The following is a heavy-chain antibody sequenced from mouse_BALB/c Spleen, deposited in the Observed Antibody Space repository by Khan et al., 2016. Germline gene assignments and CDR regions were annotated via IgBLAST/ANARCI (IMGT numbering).Heavy chain of an antibody. CDR2: ISYSGST. CDR1: GYSITSDYA. D-gene: IGHD4-1*02. CDR3: ASRNWDVDY. Sequence: EVQLQESGPGLVKPSQSLSLTCTVTGYSITSDYAWNWIRQFPGNKLEWMGHISYSGSTSYNPSLKSRISITRDTSKNQFFLQLNSVTTEDTATYYCASRNWDVDYWGQGTTLTVSS. V-gene: IGHV3-2*02. J-gene: IGHJ2*01.